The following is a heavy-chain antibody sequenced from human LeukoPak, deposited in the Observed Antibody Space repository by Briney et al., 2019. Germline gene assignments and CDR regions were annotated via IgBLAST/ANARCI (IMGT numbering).Heavy chain of an antibody. V-gene: IGHV4-38-2*02. D-gene: IGHD3-22*01. CDR2: FYHSGST. Sequence: SETLSLTCTVSDYSISSGYYWGWIRQPSGKGLEWIGSFYHSGSTYYNPSLKSRATISVDTSKNQFSLKLSSVTAADTAVYYCARGSYYDSSGYPSYDFDYWGQGTLVTVSS. CDR3: ARGSYYDSSGYPSYDFDY. CDR1: DYSISSGYY. J-gene: IGHJ4*02.